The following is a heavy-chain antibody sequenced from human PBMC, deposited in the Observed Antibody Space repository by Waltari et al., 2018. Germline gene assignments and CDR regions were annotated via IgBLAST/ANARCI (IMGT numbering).Heavy chain of an antibody. CDR1: GGSISSSSYY. Sequence: QLQLQESGPGLVKPSETLSLTCTVSGGSISSSSYYWGWIRQPPGKGLEWIGSIYYSGSTYYTPSLKSRVTISVDTSKNQFSLKLSSVTAADPAVYYCARLDYDFWSGYSTDAFDIWGQGTMVTVSS. V-gene: IGHV4-39*01. CDR2: IYYSGST. D-gene: IGHD3-3*01. J-gene: IGHJ3*02. CDR3: ARLDYDFWSGYSTDAFDI.